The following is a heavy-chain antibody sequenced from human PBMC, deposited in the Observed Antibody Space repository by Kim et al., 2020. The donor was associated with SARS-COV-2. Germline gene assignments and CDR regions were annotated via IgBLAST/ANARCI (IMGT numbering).Heavy chain of an antibody. D-gene: IGHD3-10*01. V-gene: IGHV3-23*01. CDR3: AKDRPIYYYGGGWFDP. Sequence: GGSLRLSCAASGFTFSSYAMSWVRQAPGKGLEWVSAISGSGGSTYYADSVKGRFTISRDNSKNTLYLQMNSLRAEDTAVYYCAKDRPIYYYGGGWFDPWGQGTLVTVSS. J-gene: IGHJ5*02. CDR2: ISGSGGST. CDR1: GFTFSSYA.